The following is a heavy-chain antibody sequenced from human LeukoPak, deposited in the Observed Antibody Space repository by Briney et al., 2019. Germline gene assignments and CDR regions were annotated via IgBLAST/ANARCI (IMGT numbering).Heavy chain of an antibody. D-gene: IGHD3-22*01. CDR2: ISAYNGNT. V-gene: IGHV1-18*01. CDR1: GYTLTSYG. CDR3: ATTLYDSSGYYPEYYFDY. Sequence: ASVKVSCKASGYTLTSYGISWVRQAPGQGLEWMGWISAYNGNTNYAQKLQGRVTMTTDTSTSTAYMELRSLRSDDTAVYYCATTLYDSSGYYPEYYFDYWGQGTLVTVSS. J-gene: IGHJ4*02.